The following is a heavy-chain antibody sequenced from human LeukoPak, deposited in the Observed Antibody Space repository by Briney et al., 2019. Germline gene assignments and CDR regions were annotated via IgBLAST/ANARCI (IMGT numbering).Heavy chain of an antibody. V-gene: IGHV5-10-1*01. CDR1: GYSSTSYW. Sequence: GESLKISCKGSGYSSTSYWISWVRQMPGKGLEWMGRIDPSDSYTNYSPSFQGHVTISADKSISTAYLQWSSLKASDTAMYYCASRYSYGSIDAFDVWGQGTMVTVSS. CDR3: ASRYSYGSIDAFDV. CDR2: IDPSDSYT. D-gene: IGHD5-18*01. J-gene: IGHJ3*01.